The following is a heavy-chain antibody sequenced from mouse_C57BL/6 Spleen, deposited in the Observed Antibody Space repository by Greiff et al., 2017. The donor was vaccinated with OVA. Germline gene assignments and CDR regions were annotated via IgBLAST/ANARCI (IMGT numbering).Heavy chain of an antibody. CDR2: INPYNGDT. V-gene: IGHV1-20*01. J-gene: IGHJ3*01. CDR1: GYSFTGYF. CDR3: ARGAQAWFAY. Sequence: EVQLQESGPELVKPGDSVKISCKASGYSFTGYFMNWVMQSHGKSLEWIGRINPYNGDTFYNQKFKGKATLTVDKSSSTAHMELRSLTSEDSAVYYCARGAQAWFAYWGQGTLVTVSA.